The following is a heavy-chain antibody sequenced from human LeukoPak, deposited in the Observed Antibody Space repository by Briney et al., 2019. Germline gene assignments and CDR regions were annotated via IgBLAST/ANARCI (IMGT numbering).Heavy chain of an antibody. V-gene: IGHV3-23*01. Sequence: GGSLRLSCAASGFTFSSYAMSWVRQAPGKGLEWVSAISGSGGSTYYADSVKGRFTISRDNSKNTLYLQMNSLRAEDTAVYYCAKGGGYGYYYYYYMDVWGKGTTVTVSS. CDR1: GFTFSSYA. D-gene: IGHD3-22*01. J-gene: IGHJ6*03. CDR3: AKGGGYGYYYYYYMDV. CDR2: ISGSGGST.